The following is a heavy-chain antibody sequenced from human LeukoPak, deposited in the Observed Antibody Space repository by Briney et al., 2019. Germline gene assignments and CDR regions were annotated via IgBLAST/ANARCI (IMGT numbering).Heavy chain of an antibody. Sequence: PSETLSLTFTVSGGSISSYYWSWLRPPAGKGREWIGRIYTSGSNNYNPSLKSRVTMSVDTSKNQFSLKLSSVTAADTAVYYCARDRGYSYAFGYWGQGTLVTVSS. CDR2: IYTSGSN. CDR1: GGSISSYY. J-gene: IGHJ4*02. V-gene: IGHV4-4*07. CDR3: ARDRGYSYAFGY. D-gene: IGHD5-18*01.